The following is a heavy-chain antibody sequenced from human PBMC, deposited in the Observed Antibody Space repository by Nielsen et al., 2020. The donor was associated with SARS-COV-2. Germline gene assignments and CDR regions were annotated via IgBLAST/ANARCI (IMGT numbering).Heavy chain of an antibody. CDR2: ISGSAGTT. Sequence: GGSLRLSCAASGFTFSPYAMNWVRQAPGKGLEWVSSISGSAGTTYYADSVKGRFTVSRDNSKNTLNLQMNSLRAEDTAVYYCAKNYYDSTGPLGAFDVWGQGTMVTVSS. V-gene: IGHV3-23*01. J-gene: IGHJ3*01. CDR1: GFTFSPYA. CDR3: AKNYYDSTGPLGAFDV. D-gene: IGHD3-22*01.